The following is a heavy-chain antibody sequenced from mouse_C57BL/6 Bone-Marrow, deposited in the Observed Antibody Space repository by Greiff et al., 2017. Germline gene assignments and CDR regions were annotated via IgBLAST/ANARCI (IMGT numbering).Heavy chain of an antibody. CDR1: GFNIKDDY. CDR3: TTDFTWFAY. CDR2: IDPENGDT. Sequence: EVQLQQPGAELVMPGASVKLSCTASGFNIKDDYMHWVKQRPEQGLEWIGWIDPENGDTEYASKFQGKATITADTSSNTAYLQLSSLTSEDTAVYYCTTDFTWFAYWGQGTLVTVSA. J-gene: IGHJ3*01. V-gene: IGHV14-4*01.